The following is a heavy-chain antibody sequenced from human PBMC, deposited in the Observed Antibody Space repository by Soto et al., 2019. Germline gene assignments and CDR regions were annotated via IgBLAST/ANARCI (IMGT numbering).Heavy chain of an antibody. Sequence: PRLSCAASGFTFSSSAMSWVRQAPGKGLEWVSAISGSGGSTYYADTVKGRFTVSRDNSKNTLYLQMNSLRAEDTAVYYCARSGYYYPLDFDHWGQGNLVTVSS. CDR2: ISGSGGST. D-gene: IGHD3-22*01. V-gene: IGHV3-23*01. CDR3: ARSGYYYPLDFDH. CDR1: GFTFSSSA. J-gene: IGHJ4*02.